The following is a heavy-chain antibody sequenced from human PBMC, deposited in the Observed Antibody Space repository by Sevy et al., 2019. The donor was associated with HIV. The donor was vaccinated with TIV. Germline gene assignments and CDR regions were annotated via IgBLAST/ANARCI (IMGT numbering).Heavy chain of an antibody. Sequence: GESLKISCAASGFTFASYWMNWVRQAPGKGLEWVALISEDGSQQYYVGSVRGRFTISRDNAKTSMYLEMSSPRVEDTAIYYCARDWSLDYWGQGALVTVSS. V-gene: IGHV3-7*01. CDR1: GFTFASYW. D-gene: IGHD3-3*01. CDR3: ARDWSLDY. J-gene: IGHJ4*02. CDR2: ISEDGSQQ.